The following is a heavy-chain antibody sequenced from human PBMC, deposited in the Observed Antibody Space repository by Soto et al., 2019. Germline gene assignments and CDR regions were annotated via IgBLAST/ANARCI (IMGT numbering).Heavy chain of an antibody. CDR2: ITWNSNVI. V-gene: IGHV3-9*01. J-gene: IGHJ4*02. Sequence: EVQLVESGGGLVQPGRSLRLSCAASGFTFDDFAMHWVRRVPGKGLEWVSSITWNSNVIGYADSVKGRFTISRDNAKNSLYMQMNSLRPEDTAFYYCTRGGPDAVHGGGRCYFDYWGQETLVTVSS. D-gene: IGHD2-15*01. CDR1: GFTFDDFA. CDR3: TRGGPDAVHGGGRCYFDY.